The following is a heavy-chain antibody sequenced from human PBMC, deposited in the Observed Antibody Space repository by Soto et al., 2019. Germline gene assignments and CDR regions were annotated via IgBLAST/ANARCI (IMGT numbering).Heavy chain of an antibody. Sequence: GGSLRLSCAASGFTFSSYAMHWVRQAPGKGLEWVAVISYDGSNKYYADSVKGRFTISRDNSKNTLYLQMNSLRAEDTAVYYCARDGLLMVYAEASYWFDPWGQGTLVTVSS. V-gene: IGHV3-30-3*01. CDR1: GFTFSSYA. CDR3: ARDGLLMVYAEASYWFDP. D-gene: IGHD2-8*01. J-gene: IGHJ5*02. CDR2: ISYDGSNK.